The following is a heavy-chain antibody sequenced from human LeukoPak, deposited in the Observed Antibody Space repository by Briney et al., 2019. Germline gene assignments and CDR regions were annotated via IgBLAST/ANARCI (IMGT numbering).Heavy chain of an antibody. D-gene: IGHD3-10*01. J-gene: IGHJ1*01. V-gene: IGHV1-2*06. CDR2: INPNSGGT. CDR1: GYTFIGYY. CDR3: ARTMVRGVILGEYFQH. Sequence: ASVKVSCKASGYTFIGYYMHWVRQAPGQGLEWMGRINPNSGGTNYAQKFQGRVTMTWDTSISTAYMELSRLRSDDTAVYYCARTMVRGVILGEYFQHWGQGTLVTVSS.